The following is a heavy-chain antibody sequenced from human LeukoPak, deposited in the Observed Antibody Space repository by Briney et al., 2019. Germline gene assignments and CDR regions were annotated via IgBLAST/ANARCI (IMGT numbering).Heavy chain of an antibody. Sequence: GESLKISCKGSGYSFTSYWIGWVRQMPGKGLEWMGIIYPDDSDTRYSPSFQGQVTISADKSISTAYLQWSSLKASDTAMYYCARHMARSGSYFDYWGQGTLVTVSS. CDR1: GYSFTSYW. D-gene: IGHD1-26*01. J-gene: IGHJ4*02. CDR2: IYPDDSDT. CDR3: ARHMARSGSYFDY. V-gene: IGHV5-51*01.